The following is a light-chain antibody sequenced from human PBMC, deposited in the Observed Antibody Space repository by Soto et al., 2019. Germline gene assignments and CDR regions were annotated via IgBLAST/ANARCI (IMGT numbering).Light chain of an antibody. CDR2: KVS. V-gene: IGKV1-5*03. J-gene: IGKJ2*01. Sequence: DIHMTQSPSTLSASVGDRITITCRASQVVSQWLAWYQHKPGKAPKLLIYKVSTLESGVSSRFSGRGSGTEFTLTIRDLQPDDFATYYCQQYSSDLNTFGQGTKLEIK. CDR1: QVVSQW. CDR3: QQYSSDLNT.